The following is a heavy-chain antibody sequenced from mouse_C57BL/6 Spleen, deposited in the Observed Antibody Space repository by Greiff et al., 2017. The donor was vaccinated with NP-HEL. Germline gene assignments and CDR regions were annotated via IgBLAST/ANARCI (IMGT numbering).Heavy chain of an antibody. J-gene: IGHJ1*03. Sequence: VQLQQSGAELARPGASVKLSCKASGYTFTSYGISWVKQRTGQGLEWIGEIYPRSGNTYYNEKFKGKATLTADKSSSTAYMELRSLTSEDAAVYFCARLPTTVVAPDVWGTGTTVTVSS. CDR3: ARLPTTVVAPDV. CDR2: IYPRSGNT. CDR1: GYTFTSYG. V-gene: IGHV1-81*01. D-gene: IGHD1-1*01.